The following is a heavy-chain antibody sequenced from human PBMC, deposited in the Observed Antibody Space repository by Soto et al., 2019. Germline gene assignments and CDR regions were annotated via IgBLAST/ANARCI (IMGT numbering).Heavy chain of an antibody. V-gene: IGHV4-59*01. Sequence: QVQLQESGPGLVKPSETLSLTCTVSGGSISSYYWSWIRQPPGKGLEWIGYIYYSGSTNYNPSLKSLVTISVDTSNNQFSLKLSSVTAADTAVYYCARRYGDAFDIWGQGTMVTVSS. CDR1: GGSISSYY. D-gene: IGHD3-9*01. CDR3: ARRYGDAFDI. CDR2: IYYSGST. J-gene: IGHJ3*02.